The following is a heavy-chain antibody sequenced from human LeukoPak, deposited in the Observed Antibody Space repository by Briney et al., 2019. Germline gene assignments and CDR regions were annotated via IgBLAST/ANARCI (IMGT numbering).Heavy chain of an antibody. CDR1: GGTFSSYA. CDR3: ARSRGGDYYDSSGSWFDP. D-gene: IGHD3-22*01. J-gene: IGHJ5*02. V-gene: IGHV1-69*05. Sequence: SVKVSCKASGGTFSSYAISWLRQAPGQGLEWMGGIIPIFGTANYAQKFQGRVTITTDESTSTAYMELSSLRSEDTAVYYCARSRGGDYYDSSGSWFDPWGQGTLVTVS. CDR2: IIPIFGTA.